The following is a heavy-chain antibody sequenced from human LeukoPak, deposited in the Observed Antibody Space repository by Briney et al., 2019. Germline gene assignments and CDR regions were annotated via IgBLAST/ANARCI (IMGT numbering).Heavy chain of an antibody. Sequence: GGSLRLSXAASGSTFSSYSMNWVRQAPWKGLEWVSSISSSSSYIYYADSVKGRFTISRDNAKNSLYLQMNSLRAEDTAVYYCARVDITMIVDDAFDIWGQGTMVTVSS. CDR3: ARVDITMIVDDAFDI. V-gene: IGHV3-21*01. CDR2: ISSSSSYI. D-gene: IGHD3-22*01. CDR1: GSTFSSYS. J-gene: IGHJ3*02.